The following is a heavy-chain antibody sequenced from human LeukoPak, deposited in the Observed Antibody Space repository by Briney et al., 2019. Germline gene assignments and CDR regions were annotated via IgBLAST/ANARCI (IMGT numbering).Heavy chain of an antibody. Sequence: GRSLRLSCAASGFTFSSHAMHWVRQAPGKGLEWVAVISYDGSNKYYADSVKGRFTISRDNSKNTLYLQMNSLRAEDTAVYYCARDLGGSGSYYYYYYGMDVWGQGTTVTVSS. V-gene: IGHV3-30-3*01. CDR1: GFTFSSHA. CDR2: ISYDGSNK. J-gene: IGHJ6*02. CDR3: ARDLGGSGSYYYYYYGMDV. D-gene: IGHD3-10*01.